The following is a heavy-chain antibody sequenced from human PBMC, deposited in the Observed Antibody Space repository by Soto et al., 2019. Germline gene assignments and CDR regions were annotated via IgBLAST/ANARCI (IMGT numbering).Heavy chain of an antibody. CDR3: ARKRARVQTHYYYGMDV. CDR1: GYSFTSYW. Sequence: PGESLKISCKGSGYSFTSYWIGWVRQMPGKGLEWMGIIYPGDSDTRYSPTFQGQVTISADKSISTAYLQWSSLKASDTAMYYWARKRARVQTHYYYGMDVWGQGTRVPAP. D-gene: IGHD5-12*01. V-gene: IGHV5-51*01. CDR2: IYPGDSDT. J-gene: IGHJ6*02.